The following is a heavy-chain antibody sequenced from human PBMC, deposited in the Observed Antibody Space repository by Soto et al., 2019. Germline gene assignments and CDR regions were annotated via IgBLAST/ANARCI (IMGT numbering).Heavy chain of an antibody. CDR3: ATEPDYFDY. J-gene: IGHJ4*02. Sequence: ASGKVSCKVSGYTLTELSMHLVRQAPGKGLEWMGGFDPEDGETIYAQQFQGRVTMTEDTSTDTAYMQLSSLRSEDTAVYYCATEPDYFDYWGQGTLVTVST. V-gene: IGHV1-24*01. CDR1: GYTLTELS. CDR2: FDPEDGET.